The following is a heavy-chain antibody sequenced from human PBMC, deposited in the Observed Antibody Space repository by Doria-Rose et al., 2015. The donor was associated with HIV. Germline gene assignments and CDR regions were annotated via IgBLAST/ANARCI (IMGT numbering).Heavy chain of an antibody. CDR2: IYYSGTT. V-gene: IGHV4-39*01. Sequence: QAQLQESGPGLVKPSETLSLTCTVSGGSVASGTPYWDWIRQTPGKGLKWIGTIYYSGTTYYNPSLRGRVSISLHTSKNQYSLTLISVTAADTGVYYCAKQAVNWFDPWGQGTLVTVSS. J-gene: IGHJ5*02. CDR1: GGSVASGTPY. CDR3: AKQAVNWFDP. D-gene: IGHD6-25*01.